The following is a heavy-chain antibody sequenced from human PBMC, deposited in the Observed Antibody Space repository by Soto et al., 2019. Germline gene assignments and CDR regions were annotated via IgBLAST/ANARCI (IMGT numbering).Heavy chain of an antibody. V-gene: IGHV3-23*01. J-gene: IGHJ6*02. D-gene: IGHD3-3*01. CDR3: AKDEGETWSGYYTWKRHEYYYYGMDV. CDR2: ISGSGGST. Sequence: PGGSLRLSCAASGFTFSSYAMSWVRQAPGKGLEWVSAISGSGGSTYYADSVKGRFTISRDNSKNTLYLQMNSLRAEDTAVYYCAKDEGETWSGYYTWKRHEYYYYGMDVWGQGTTVTVSS. CDR1: GFTFSSYA.